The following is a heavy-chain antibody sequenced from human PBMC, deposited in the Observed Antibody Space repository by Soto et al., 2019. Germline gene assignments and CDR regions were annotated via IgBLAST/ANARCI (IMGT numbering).Heavy chain of an antibody. CDR2: IKQDGSEK. CDR1: GGTLSVYW. V-gene: IGHV3-7*05. J-gene: IGHJ6*02. Sequence: EGQLVESGGGLVQPGGSLRLSCAASGGTLSVYWMSWVRHAPGKGLEWVDNIKQDGSEKYYVDSVKGRFTISRDNAKNTLYLQMNSLSAEDTAVYYFAKEQSRALGVWGQGTTVTVSS. D-gene: IGHD3-10*01. CDR3: AKEQSRALGV.